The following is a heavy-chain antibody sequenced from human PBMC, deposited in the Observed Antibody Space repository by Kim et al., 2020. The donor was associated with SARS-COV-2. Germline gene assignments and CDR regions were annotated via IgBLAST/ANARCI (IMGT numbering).Heavy chain of an antibody. CDR2: IYYSGST. J-gene: IGHJ4*02. V-gene: IGHV4-59*13. Sequence: SETLSLTCTVSGGSISSYYWSWIRQPPGKGLEWIGYIYYSGSTNYNPSLKSRVTISVDTSKNQFSLKLSSVTAADTAVYYCARAGDYIWGSYRFTNFDYWGQGTLVTVSS. CDR3: ARAGDYIWGSYRFTNFDY. CDR1: GGSISSYY. D-gene: IGHD3-16*02.